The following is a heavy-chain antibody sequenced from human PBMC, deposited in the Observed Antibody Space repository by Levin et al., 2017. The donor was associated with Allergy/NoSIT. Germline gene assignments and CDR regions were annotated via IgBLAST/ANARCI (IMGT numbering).Heavy chain of an antibody. V-gene: IGHV4-34*01. D-gene: IGHD2-2*02. CDR2: ISHRGFT. Sequence: GSLRLSCAVYGGSFGGYYWSWIRQSPGKGLEWIGEISHRGFTTYNPSLESRVTISVDTPKNQFSLKLSSLTAADTAVYYCARLYCNNPSSYTSWQYLVQHYFDHWGQGTLVTVSS. CDR3: ARLYCNNPSSYTSWQYLVQHYFDH. CDR1: GGSFGGYY. J-gene: IGHJ4*02.